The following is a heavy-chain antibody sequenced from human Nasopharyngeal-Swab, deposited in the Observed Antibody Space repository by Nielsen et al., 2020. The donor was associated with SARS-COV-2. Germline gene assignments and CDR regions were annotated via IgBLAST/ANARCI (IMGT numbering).Heavy chain of an antibody. CDR2: MNPNSGNT. CDR1: GYTFTSYD. J-gene: IGHJ6*03. Sequence: ASVKVSCKASGYTFTSYDINWVRQDTGQGLEGMGLMNPNSGNTGYAQKFQGRVTMTRNTSISTAYMELSSLRSEDTAVYYCARGLCLKQLVIQYYMDVWGKGTTVTVSS. D-gene: IGHD6-13*01. CDR3: ARGLCLKQLVIQYYMDV. V-gene: IGHV1-8*01.